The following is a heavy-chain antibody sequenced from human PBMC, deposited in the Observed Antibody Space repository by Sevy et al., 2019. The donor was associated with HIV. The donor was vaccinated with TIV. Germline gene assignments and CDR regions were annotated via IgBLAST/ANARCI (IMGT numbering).Heavy chain of an antibody. CDR2: IGTLADT. D-gene: IGHD3-10*01. CDR1: GFIFSNYD. CDR3: TRHGILPYGSGKAFDI. V-gene: IGHV3-13*01. J-gene: IGHJ3*02. Sequence: GGSLRLSCVGSGFIFSNYDMHWVRQRTGKGLEWVASIGTLADTIYPDSVKGRLTISRENAKNSLFLQRNDWRVGDTAVYFCTRHGILPYGSGKAFDIWGRGTTVTVSS.